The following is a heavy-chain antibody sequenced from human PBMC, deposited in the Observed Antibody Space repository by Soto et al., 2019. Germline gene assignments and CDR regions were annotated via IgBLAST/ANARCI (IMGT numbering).Heavy chain of an antibody. V-gene: IGHV3-21*01. CDR2: ISDISNYI. Sequence: EVQLVESGGGLVKPGGSLRLSCAASGFSFRSYRMNWVRQAPGKGQEWVASISDISNYIYYADSVKGRFTISRDTAENSLYLEMNSLRDEDTAVYYCARRGDTGMIPYWYFDLWGRGTRVTVSS. J-gene: IGHJ2*01. CDR1: GFSFRSYR. D-gene: IGHD5-18*01. CDR3: ARRGDTGMIPYWYFDL.